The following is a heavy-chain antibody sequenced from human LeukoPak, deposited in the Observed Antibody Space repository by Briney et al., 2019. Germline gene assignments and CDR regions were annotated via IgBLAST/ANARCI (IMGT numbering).Heavy chain of an antibody. D-gene: IGHD3-22*01. CDR1: GYTLTELS. CDR3: ATTKPWYYYDSSGYYSFDY. J-gene: IGHJ4*02. CDR2: FDPEDGET. Sequence: ASVKVSCKVSGYTLTELSMHWVRQAPGKGLEWMGGFDPEDGETIYAQKFQGRVTMTEDTSTDTAYMELSSLRSEDTAVYYCATTKPWYYYDSSGYYSFDYWGQGTLVTVSS. V-gene: IGHV1-24*01.